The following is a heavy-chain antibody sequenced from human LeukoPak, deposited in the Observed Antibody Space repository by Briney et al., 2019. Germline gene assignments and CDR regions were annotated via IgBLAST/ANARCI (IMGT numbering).Heavy chain of an antibody. V-gene: IGHV3-48*01. D-gene: IGHD3-22*01. CDR3: TTSDYTTGYYDYYFDY. CDR2: TSSSSGTI. J-gene: IGHJ4*02. Sequence: PGGSLRLSCAASGFTFSIYSMSWVRQAPGKGLEWVSYTSSSSGTIYYADSVKGRFTISRDNAKNSLYLQMNSLKTEDTAVYYCTTSDYTTGYYDYYFDYWGKGTLVTVSS. CDR1: GFTFSIYS.